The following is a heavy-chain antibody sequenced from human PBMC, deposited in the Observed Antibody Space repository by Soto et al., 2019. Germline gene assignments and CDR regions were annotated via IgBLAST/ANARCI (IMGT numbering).Heavy chain of an antibody. D-gene: IGHD2-8*01. V-gene: IGHV3-48*02. CDR3: ARDRDAYCSKGICSGPYFDY. CDR2: ISDNSSVI. CDR1: GFTFSTYS. Sequence: VGSLRLSCAASGFTFSTYSINWVRQAPGKGLEWISYISDNSSVIYYADAVKGRFTISRDNAKNSLYLQMNSLRDEDTAVYYCARDRDAYCSKGICSGPYFDYWGQGTLVTVSS. J-gene: IGHJ4*02.